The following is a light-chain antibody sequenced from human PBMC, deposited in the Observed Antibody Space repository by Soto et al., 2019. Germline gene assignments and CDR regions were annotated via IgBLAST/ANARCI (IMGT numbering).Light chain of an antibody. CDR2: AAS. CDR3: QKYNSAPEGFT. J-gene: IGKJ3*01. Sequence: DIQMTQSPSSLSASVGDRVTITFRARQGISNYLAWYQQKPGKVPKLLIYAASTLQSGVPSRFSGSGSGTDFTLTISSLQPEDVATYYCQKYNSAPEGFTCGPGTKADIK. V-gene: IGKV1-27*01. CDR1: QGISNY.